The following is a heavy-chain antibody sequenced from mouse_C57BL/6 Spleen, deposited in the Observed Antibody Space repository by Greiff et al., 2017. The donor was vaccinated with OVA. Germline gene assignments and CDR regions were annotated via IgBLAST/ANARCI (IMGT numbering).Heavy chain of an antibody. D-gene: IGHD2-3*01. CDR2: INPGSGGT. J-gene: IGHJ3*01. Sequence: QVQLQQSGAELVRPGTSVKVSCKASGYAFANYLIEWVKQRPGQGLEWIGVINPGSGGTNYNEKFKGKATLTADKSSSTAYMQLSSLTSEDSAVYFCARGEDGYYGGFAYWGQETLVTVSA. CDR3: ARGEDGYYGGFAY. V-gene: IGHV1-54*01. CDR1: GYAFANYL.